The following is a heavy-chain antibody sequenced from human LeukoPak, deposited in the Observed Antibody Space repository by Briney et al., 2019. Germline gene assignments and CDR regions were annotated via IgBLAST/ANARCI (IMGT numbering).Heavy chain of an antibody. Sequence: SETLSLTCTVSGGSIRSDFWSWIRQPPGKGLEWIGYVYYSGSTNYSPSLNSRVTISIDTSKNKFSLKLTSVTAADTAVYYCARQEKSSGIDYWGQGTLVTVSS. D-gene: IGHD6-25*01. CDR1: GGSIRSDF. J-gene: IGHJ4*02. CDR3: ARQEKSSGIDY. CDR2: VYYSGST. V-gene: IGHV4-59*01.